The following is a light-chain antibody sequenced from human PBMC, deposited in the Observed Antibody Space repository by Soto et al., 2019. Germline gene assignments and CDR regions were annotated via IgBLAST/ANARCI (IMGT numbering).Light chain of an antibody. J-gene: IGKJ4*01. V-gene: IGKV1-39*01. CDR3: HQSDSAPLT. CDR1: RSISSF. CDR2: AAS. Sequence: QMTQSPSSLSASVGDRGTITCRASRSISSFLNWYQQKPGKAPQLLIYAASSLQGGVPSRFSGSGSGIDFTLTINSLQHEDSATYYCHQSDSAPLTFGGGTRVEVK.